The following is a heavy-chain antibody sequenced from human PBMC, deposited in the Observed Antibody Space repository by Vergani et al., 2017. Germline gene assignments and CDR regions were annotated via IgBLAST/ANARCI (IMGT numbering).Heavy chain of an antibody. V-gene: IGHV5-51*01. CDR2: IYPGDSDT. D-gene: IGHD2-15*01. CDR1: GYSFTSYW. J-gene: IGHJ6*02. CDR3: ARHRGWGLVVVAATPWYYYYGMDV. Sequence: EVQLVQSGAEVKKPGESLKISCKGSGYSFTSYWIGWVRQMPGKGLEWMVSIYPGDSDTRYSPSFQGQVTISADKSISTAYLQWSSLKASDTAMYYCARHRGWGLVVVAATPWYYYYGMDVWGQGTTVTVSS.